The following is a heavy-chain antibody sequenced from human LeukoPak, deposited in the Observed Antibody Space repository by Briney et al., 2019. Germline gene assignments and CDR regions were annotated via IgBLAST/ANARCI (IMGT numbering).Heavy chain of an antibody. V-gene: IGHV3-7*01. CDR3: ARDSASKDL. J-gene: IGHJ1*01. D-gene: IGHD6-13*01. CDR2: IKQDGSEK. Sequence: PGGSLRLSCAASGFTFSTYWMSWVRQAPGKGLEWVANIKQDGSEKYYADSVKGRFTTSRDNAKNSLYLQMNSLRAEDTAMYYCARDSASKDLWAEGTVVTVSS. CDR1: GFTFSTYW.